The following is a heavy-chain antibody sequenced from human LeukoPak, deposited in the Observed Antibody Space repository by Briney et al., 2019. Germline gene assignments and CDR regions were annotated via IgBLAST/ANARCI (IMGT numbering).Heavy chain of an antibody. J-gene: IGHJ4*02. CDR3: AVYYYGSGSSY. D-gene: IGHD3-10*01. CDR2: INSDGSST. CDR1: GFTFSSYW. Sequence: GGSLRLSCAASGFTFSSYWMHWVRHAPGKGLVWVSRINSDGSSTSYADSVKGRFTISRDNAKNTLYLQMNSLRAEDTAVYYCAVYYYGSGSSYWGQGTLVTVSS. V-gene: IGHV3-74*01.